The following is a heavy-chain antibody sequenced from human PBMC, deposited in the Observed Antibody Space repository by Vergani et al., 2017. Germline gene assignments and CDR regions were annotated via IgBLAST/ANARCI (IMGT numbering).Heavy chain of an antibody. J-gene: IGHJ6*03. Sequence: QVQLVESGGGVVQPGGSLRLSCAASGFTFSSYGMHWVRQAPGKGLEWVTFIQSDGINKYYADSVKGRFTISRDNSKNTLYLQVNSLRAEDTAVYYCAKDIVSGWSYYYYYYYMDVWGKGTTVTVSS. CDR1: GFTFSSYG. CDR3: AKDIVSGWSYYYYYYYMDV. D-gene: IGHD6-19*01. V-gene: IGHV3-30*02. CDR2: IQSDGINK.